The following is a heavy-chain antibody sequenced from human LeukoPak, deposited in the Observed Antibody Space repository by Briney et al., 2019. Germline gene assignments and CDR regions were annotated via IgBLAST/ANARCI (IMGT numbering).Heavy chain of an antibody. J-gene: IGHJ4*02. CDR3: ARHIPFDC. CDR1: GFTFSSSS. V-gene: IGHV3-48*01. Sequence: GGSLRLSCAASGFTFSSSSMNWVRQAPEKGLEWVSYISTNGGTIYYADSVKGRFTISRDNAKNSLYLQMDSLRAEDTAVYYCARHIPFDCWGQGTLVAVSS. CDR2: ISTNGGTI. D-gene: IGHD2-21*01.